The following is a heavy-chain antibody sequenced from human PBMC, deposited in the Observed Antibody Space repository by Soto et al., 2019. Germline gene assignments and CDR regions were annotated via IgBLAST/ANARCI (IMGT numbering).Heavy chain of an antibody. J-gene: IGHJ6*02. CDR2: INPNSGGT. Sequence: ASVNVSCKSSGYTFTGYYMHWVRQAPGQGLECMGWINPNSGGTNYAQKFQGRVTMTRDTSISTAYMELSRLRSDDTAVYYCATSPKYYYDSSGYYRHYYYGMDVWGQGTTVTVSS. V-gene: IGHV1-2*02. CDR1: GYTFTGYY. D-gene: IGHD3-22*01. CDR3: ATSPKYYYDSSGYYRHYYYGMDV.